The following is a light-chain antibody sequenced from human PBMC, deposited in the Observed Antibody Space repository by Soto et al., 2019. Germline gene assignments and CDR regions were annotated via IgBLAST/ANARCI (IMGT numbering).Light chain of an antibody. V-gene: IGKV3-15*01. CDR3: QQYNNWPRT. CDR1: QSVSSN. Sequence: EIVMTQSPATLSVSPGERATLSCRASQSVSSNLAWYQQKPGQAPRLLIYGASTRATGITARFSGSGSGTEFTLTISSLQSEDFALYYCQQYNNWPRTVGQGTKVDSK. J-gene: IGKJ1*01. CDR2: GAS.